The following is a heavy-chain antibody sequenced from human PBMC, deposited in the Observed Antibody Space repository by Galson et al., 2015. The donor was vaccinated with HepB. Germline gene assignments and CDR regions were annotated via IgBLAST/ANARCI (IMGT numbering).Heavy chain of an antibody. D-gene: IGHD1/OR15-1a*01. CDR1: GDSVSSNSVP. V-gene: IGHV6-1*01. J-gene: IGHJ6*02. CDR2: TYYRSKWYN. Sequence: CAISGDSVSSNSVPRNWIRQSPSRGLEWLGRTYYRSKWYNDYAVSVKSRITINPDTSKNQFSLQLNSVTPEDTAVYYCARRGTDHYGMDVWGQGTTVTVSS. CDR3: ARRGTDHYGMDV.